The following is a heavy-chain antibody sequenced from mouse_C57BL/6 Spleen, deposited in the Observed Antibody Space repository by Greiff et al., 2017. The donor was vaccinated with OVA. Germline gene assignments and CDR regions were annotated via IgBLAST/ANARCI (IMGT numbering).Heavy chain of an antibody. J-gene: IGHJ3*01. CDR3: ARDDGYYEAY. V-gene: IGHV1-50*01. Sequence: QVQLQQPGAELVKPGASVKLSCQASGYTFTSYWMQWVKQRPGQGLEWIGEIDPSDSYTNYNQKFKGKATLTVDTSSSTAYMQLSSLTSEDSAVYYGARDDGYYEAYWGQGTLVTVSA. CDR2: IDPSDSYT. CDR1: GYTFTSYW. D-gene: IGHD2-3*01.